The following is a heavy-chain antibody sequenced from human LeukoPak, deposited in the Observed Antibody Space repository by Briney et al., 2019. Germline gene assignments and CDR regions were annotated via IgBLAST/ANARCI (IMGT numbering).Heavy chain of an antibody. D-gene: IGHD3-22*01. J-gene: IGHJ3*02. CDR2: IFPAAYGT. V-gene: IGHV5-51*01. CDR3: ARPVYDDSGYYDAFHI. Sequence: GGSLRLSCKGSGYTFTGYWIAWVRQMPGRGREWLGIIFPAAYGTRYSPSFQVQVTISADKSVTTAYLQWTSLRASDTGMYYCARPVYDDSGYYDAFHIWGQGTMVTVSP. CDR1: GYTFTGYW.